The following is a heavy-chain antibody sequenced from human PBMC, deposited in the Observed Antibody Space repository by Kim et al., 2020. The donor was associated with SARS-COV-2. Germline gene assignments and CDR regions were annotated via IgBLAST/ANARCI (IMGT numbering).Heavy chain of an antibody. CDR2: T. CDR3: ANPRGGVTDF. D-gene: IGHD2-21*02. V-gene: IGHV3-23*01. Sequence: TPYADSVKGRFTISRDNSKNTLYLQMNSVRAEDTGVYYCANPRGGVTDFWGQGTLVTVSS. J-gene: IGHJ4*02.